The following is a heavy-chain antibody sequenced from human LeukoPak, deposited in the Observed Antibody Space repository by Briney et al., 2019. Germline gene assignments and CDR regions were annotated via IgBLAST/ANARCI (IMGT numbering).Heavy chain of an antibody. Sequence: PSQTLSLTCTVSGGSISSGSYSWSWIRQPAGKGLEWIGRIYTSGSTNYNPSLKSRVTISVDTSKNQFSLKLSSVTAADTAVYYCAREYSSSWNYYYYYYMDVWGKGTTVTVSS. J-gene: IGHJ6*03. CDR2: IYTSGST. CDR3: AREYSSSWNYYYYYYMDV. CDR1: GGSISSGSYS. V-gene: IGHV4-61*02. D-gene: IGHD6-13*01.